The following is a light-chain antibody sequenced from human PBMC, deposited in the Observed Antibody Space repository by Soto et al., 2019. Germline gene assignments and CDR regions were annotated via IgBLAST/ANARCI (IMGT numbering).Light chain of an antibody. CDR2: WAS. Sequence: DIVMTQSPDSLAVSLGERATINCKSSQSVLYSANNKNYLAWFQQRPGQPPKLLIYWASLWESGVPDRFSGSGSGTDFTLTISSLQAEDVAVYYCQQYSSTPWTFGQGTKVEIK. CDR3: QQYSSTPWT. J-gene: IGKJ1*01. V-gene: IGKV4-1*01. CDR1: QSVLYSANNKNY.